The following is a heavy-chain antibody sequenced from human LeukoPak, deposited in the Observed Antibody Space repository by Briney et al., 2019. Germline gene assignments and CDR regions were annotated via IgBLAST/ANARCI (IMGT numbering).Heavy chain of an antibody. D-gene: IGHD4/OR15-4a*01. CDR2: IYSDNT. Sequence: PGGSLRLSCTVSGFAVSSNSMGWVRQVPGKGLEWVSFIYSDNTHYSDSVKGRFTISRDNSKNTLYLQMNSLRAEDTAVYYCARRAGAYSHPYDYWGQGTLVTVSS. J-gene: IGHJ4*02. CDR3: ARRAGAYSHPYDY. CDR1: GFAVSSNS. V-gene: IGHV3-53*01.